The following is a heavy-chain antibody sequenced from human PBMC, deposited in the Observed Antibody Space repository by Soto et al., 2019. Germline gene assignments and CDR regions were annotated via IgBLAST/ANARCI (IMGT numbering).Heavy chain of an antibody. CDR1: GYTFTGYY. V-gene: IGHV1-2*04. CDR2: INPNSGGT. Sequence: GASVKVSCKASGYTFTGYYMHWVRQAPGQGLEWMGWINPNSGGTNYAQKFQGWVTMTRDASISTAYMELSRLRSDDTAVYYCARDRHYDFWSGFYYGMDVWGQGTTVTVSS. J-gene: IGHJ6*02. CDR3: ARDRHYDFWSGFYYGMDV. D-gene: IGHD3-3*01.